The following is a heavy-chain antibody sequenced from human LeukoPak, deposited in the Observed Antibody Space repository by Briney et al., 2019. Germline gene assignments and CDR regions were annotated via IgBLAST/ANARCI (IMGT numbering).Heavy chain of an antibody. CDR1: GYTFTDHY. J-gene: IGHJ4*02. CDR3: AIDSNSSCDY. D-gene: IGHD6-6*01. CDR2: MNPSDNGV. Sequence: ASVNVSCKASGYTFTDHYIHWVRQAPGQGLEWMGWMNPSDNGVNYAQKFQGRVTMTRDTSINTAYMELSRLRSDDTAVYYCAIDSNSSCDYWGQGTLVTVSS. V-gene: IGHV1-2*02.